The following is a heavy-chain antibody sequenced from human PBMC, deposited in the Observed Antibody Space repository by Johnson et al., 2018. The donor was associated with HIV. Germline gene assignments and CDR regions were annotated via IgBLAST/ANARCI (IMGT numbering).Heavy chain of an antibody. V-gene: IGHV3-73*01. CDR3: ARDRGFLDAFDV. D-gene: IGHD3-3*01. CDR2: IRNKAKNYAT. J-gene: IGHJ3*01. CDR1: GFTFSGSA. Sequence: EVQLVESGGGVVQPGGSLKLSCAASGFTFSGSAIHWVRQASGKGLEWVGRIRNKAKNYATEYGASVKGRFTISRDDSKNTVYLKMNSMRAGDTAVYYCARDRGFLDAFDVWGQWTMVTVSS.